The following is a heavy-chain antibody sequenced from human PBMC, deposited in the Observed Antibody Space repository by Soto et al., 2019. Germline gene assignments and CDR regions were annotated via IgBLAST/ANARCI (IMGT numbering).Heavy chain of an antibody. CDR1: GFTFSSYA. V-gene: IGHV3-23*01. CDR2: ISGSGGST. D-gene: IGHD4-17*01. J-gene: IGHJ6*02. CDR3: AKAPHYGEYYYYGMDV. Sequence: GGSLRLSCAASGFTFSSYAMSWGRQAPGQGLEWVSAISGSGGSTYYADSVKGRFTISRDNSKNTLYLQMNSLRAEDTAVYYCAKAPHYGEYYYYGMDVWGQGTTVTVSS.